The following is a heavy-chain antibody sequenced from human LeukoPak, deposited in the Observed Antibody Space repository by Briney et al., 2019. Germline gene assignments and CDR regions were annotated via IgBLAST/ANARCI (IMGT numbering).Heavy chain of an antibody. Sequence: SQTLSLTCTVSGGSISSGGYHWSWIRQHPGKGLEWIGYIYCSGNTYYNPSLKSRVTISVDTSKNQFSLKLNSVTAADTAVYYCARTIGYPLLYFDCWGQGTLVTVSA. J-gene: IGHJ4*02. V-gene: IGHV4-31*03. CDR1: GGSISSGGYH. CDR2: IYCSGNT. CDR3: ARTIGYPLLYFDC. D-gene: IGHD3-16*02.